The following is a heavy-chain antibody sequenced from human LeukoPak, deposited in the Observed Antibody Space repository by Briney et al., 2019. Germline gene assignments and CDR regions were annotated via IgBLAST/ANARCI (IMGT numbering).Heavy chain of an antibody. J-gene: IGHJ4*02. CDR3: ASGSAVAAAGDY. CDR1: GGSISSNY. Sequence: SETLSLTCTVSGGSISSNYWNWIRQPPGKGLEWIGYIYYSVSTNYNPSLKSRVTISVDTSKSQFSLRLTSVTAADTAVYYCASGSAVAAAGDYWGQGTLVTVSS. V-gene: IGHV4-59*01. CDR2: IYYSVST. D-gene: IGHD6-13*01.